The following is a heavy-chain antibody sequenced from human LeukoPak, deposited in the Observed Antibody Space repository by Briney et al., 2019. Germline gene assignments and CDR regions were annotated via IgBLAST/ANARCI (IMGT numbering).Heavy chain of an antibody. J-gene: IGHJ6*03. V-gene: IGHV3-66*01. CDR3: ARDLSSHYYYYMDV. Sequence: GGSLRLSCAASGFTFSGYSMNWVRQAPGKGLEWVSVIYSGGSTYYADSVKGRFTISRDNAKNSLYLQMNSLRAEDTAVYYCARDLSSHYYYYMDVWGKGTTVTVSS. CDR2: IYSGGST. CDR1: GFTFSGYS. D-gene: IGHD2/OR15-2a*01.